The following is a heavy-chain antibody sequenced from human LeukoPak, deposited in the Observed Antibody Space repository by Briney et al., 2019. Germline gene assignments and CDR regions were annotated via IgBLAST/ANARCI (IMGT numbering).Heavy chain of an antibody. CDR3: AKAARCSSTSCYRMDV. CDR2: ISYDGSNK. J-gene: IGHJ6*02. CDR1: GFTFSSYG. V-gene: IGHV3-30*18. D-gene: IGHD2-2*01. Sequence: GGSLRLSCAASGFTFSSYGMHWVRQAPGKGLEWVAVISYDGSNKYYADSVKGRFTIPRDNSKNTLYLQMNSLRAEDTAVYYCAKAARCSSTSCYRMDVWGQGTTVTVSS.